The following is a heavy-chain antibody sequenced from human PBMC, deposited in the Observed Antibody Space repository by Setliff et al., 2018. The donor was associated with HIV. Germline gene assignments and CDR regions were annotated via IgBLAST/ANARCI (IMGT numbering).Heavy chain of an antibody. CDR1: GFTFYTFA. J-gene: IGHJ3*02. CDR2: ISYDGSRT. CDR3: AKSTGTSHASFSFEI. V-gene: IGHV3-30*18. Sequence: SLRLSCVASGFTFYTFAMHWVRQAPGKGLEWVSVISYDGSRTYYVDSVKGRFTISRDNSKNTLYLQVNSLRAEDTAVYYCAKSTGTSHASFSFEIWGQGTMVTVSS. D-gene: IGHD3-3*01.